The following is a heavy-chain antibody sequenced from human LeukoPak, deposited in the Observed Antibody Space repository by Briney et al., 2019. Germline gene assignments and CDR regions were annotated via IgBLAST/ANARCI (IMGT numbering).Heavy chain of an antibody. J-gene: IGHJ3*02. CDR3: ARSDYYDSSGYYPDAFDI. V-gene: IGHV1-8*01. CDR1: GYTFTSYD. CDR2: MNPNSGNT. Sequence: ASVKVSCKASGYTFTSYDINWVRQATGQGLEWMGWMNPNSGNTGYAQKFQGRVTMTRNTSISTAYMELSSLRSEDTAVYYCARSDYYDSSGYYPDAFDIWGQGTMVTVSS. D-gene: IGHD3-22*01.